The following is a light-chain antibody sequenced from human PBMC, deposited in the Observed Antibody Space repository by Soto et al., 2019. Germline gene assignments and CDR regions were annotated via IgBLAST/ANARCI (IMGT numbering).Light chain of an antibody. CDR1: SSDVGAYNY. CDR3: SSYTTSSTIVV. CDR2: EVS. Sequence: QSVVTQPSSVSGSPGQSITISCTGTSSDVGAYNYVSWFQQYPGKAPKLMIYEVSNRPSGVSNRFSGSKSGNTASLTISGLQAEDEADYYCSSYTTSSTIVVFGGGTKVTVL. V-gene: IGLV2-14*01. J-gene: IGLJ2*01.